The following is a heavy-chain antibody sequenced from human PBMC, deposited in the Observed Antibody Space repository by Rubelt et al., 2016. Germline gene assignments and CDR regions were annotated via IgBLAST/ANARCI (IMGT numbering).Heavy chain of an antibody. CDR2: IYYSGST. V-gene: IGHV4-59*12. CDR3: ASHRDNRAPRFNY. D-gene: IGHD1-14*01. CDR1: GGSISTYY. Sequence: QVQLQESGPGLLKPSETLSLTCTVSGGSISTYYWSWIRQPPGQGLEWIGNIYYSGSTKYNPSLKSRVTISVDTSNDQFSRKLSSGTAADTSWYYCASHRDNRAPRFNYWGQGTLVTVSS. J-gene: IGHJ4*02.